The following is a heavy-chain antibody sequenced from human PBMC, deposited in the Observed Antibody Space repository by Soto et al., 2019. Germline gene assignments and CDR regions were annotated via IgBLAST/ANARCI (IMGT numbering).Heavy chain of an antibody. CDR2: FDPEDGGT. CDR3: AKFVGYCSGGSCYDDDY. Sequence: ASVKVSCKVSGYTLTELSMHWVRQAPGKGLEWMGGFDPEDGGTIYAQKFQGRVTMTEDTSTDTAYMELSSLRSEDTAVYYCAKFVGYCSGGSCYDDDYWGQGTLVTVSS. CDR1: GYTLTELS. J-gene: IGHJ4*02. D-gene: IGHD2-15*01. V-gene: IGHV1-24*01.